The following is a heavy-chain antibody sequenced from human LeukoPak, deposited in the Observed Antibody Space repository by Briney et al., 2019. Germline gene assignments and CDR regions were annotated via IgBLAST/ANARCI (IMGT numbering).Heavy chain of an antibody. CDR1: GFAFRTYA. Sequence: GGSLRLSCAASGFAFRTYAMSWVRQAPGKGLEGVSAISGGGDKTFYAESVRGRFTISRDNSKNTLYLQMNSLRAEDTAVYYCAKDLVGYYYDSSGQPLDYWGQGTLVTVSS. V-gene: IGHV3-23*01. CDR3: AKDLVGYYYDSSGQPLDY. CDR2: ISGGGDKT. J-gene: IGHJ4*02. D-gene: IGHD3-22*01.